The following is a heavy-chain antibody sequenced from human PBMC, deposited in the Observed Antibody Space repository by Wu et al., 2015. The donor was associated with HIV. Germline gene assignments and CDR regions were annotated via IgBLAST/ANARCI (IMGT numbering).Heavy chain of an antibody. V-gene: IGHV1-2*07. CDR1: GYEFVEVL. Sequence: LVQSGTQMKEPGASVTISCVTSGYEFVEVLINWVRQVPGRGPEWMGWMNPRGAASIMPSISGKVTMTRDVYRDTAYMELSRLRSADTAVYYCVSSAGTSYYFDYWGQGTLVTVSS. CDR2: MNPRGAAS. D-gene: IGHD2-2*01. CDR3: VSSAGTSYYFDY. J-gene: IGHJ4*02.